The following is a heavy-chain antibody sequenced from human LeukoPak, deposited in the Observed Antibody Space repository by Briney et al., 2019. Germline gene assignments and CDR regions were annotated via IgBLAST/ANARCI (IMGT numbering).Heavy chain of an antibody. D-gene: IGHD2-2*01. CDR2: IYSGGGTTK. CDR1: GLNFRNYG. Sequence: PGTPLRLSCVASGLNFRNYGFHWVRQAPGKGLEWVAIIYSGGGTTKYYAESVKDRFTITRDDSRDTLYLQMNSLRAEDTAVYYCVVILVPGGVWHFDLWGRGTLVTVSS. V-gene: IGHV3-33*03. CDR3: VVILVPGGVWHFDL. J-gene: IGHJ2*01.